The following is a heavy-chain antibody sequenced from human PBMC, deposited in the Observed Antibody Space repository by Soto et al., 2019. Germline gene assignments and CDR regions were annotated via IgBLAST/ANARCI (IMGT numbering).Heavy chain of an antibody. V-gene: IGHV4-30-4*02. CDR2: IHNSGSP. CDR1: GASIYNGGYF. CDR3: ARDRWGEDGSGSYSLDY. D-gene: IGHD3-10*01. Sequence: SETLSLTCSVSGASIYNGGYFWSWIRQSPGKGLEWIGHIHNSGSPYNNPSLKSRVTISVDTSKNQFSLKLSSVTAADTAVYYCARDRWGEDGSGSYSLDYWGQGTLVTVSS. J-gene: IGHJ4*02.